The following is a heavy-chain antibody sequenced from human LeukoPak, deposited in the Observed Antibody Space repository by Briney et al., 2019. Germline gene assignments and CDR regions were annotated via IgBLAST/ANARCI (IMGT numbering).Heavy chain of an antibody. CDR1: GFSFSSYW. Sequence: GGSLRLSCAASGFSFSSYWMHWVRQAPGKGLVWVSRINSDGSSTIYADSVKGRFTISRDNAKNTLYLQMNSLGPEDTAVYYCAKESIVGGNSGPYFDYWGQGTLVAVSS. CDR2: INSDGSST. D-gene: IGHD4-23*01. CDR3: AKESIVGGNSGPYFDY. V-gene: IGHV3-74*01. J-gene: IGHJ4*02.